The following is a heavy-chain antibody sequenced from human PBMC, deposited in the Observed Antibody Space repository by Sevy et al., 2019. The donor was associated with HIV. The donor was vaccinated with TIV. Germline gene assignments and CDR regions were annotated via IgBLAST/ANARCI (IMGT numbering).Heavy chain of an antibody. CDR1: GFTFSSFA. V-gene: IGHV3-23*01. CDR3: AKDTDSGSYLNDGLDI. D-gene: IGHD1-26*01. J-gene: IGHJ3*02. CDR2: LNGSGGRA. Sequence: GGSLRLSCAASGFTFSSFAMSWVRQTPGKGLEWVSGLNGSGGRAYYPDSVKGRFTIARDNAKNTLYPQMNSLRAEDTAVYYFAKDTDSGSYLNDGLDIWGQGTMVTVSS.